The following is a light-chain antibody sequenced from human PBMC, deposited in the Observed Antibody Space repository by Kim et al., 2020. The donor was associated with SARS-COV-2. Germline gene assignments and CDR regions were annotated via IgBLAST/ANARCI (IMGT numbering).Light chain of an antibody. CDR2: YDS. CDR1: NIGSKS. J-gene: IGLJ2*01. Sequence: SYELTQPPSVSVAPGKTARITCGGNNIGSKSVHWYQQKPSQAPVLVIYYDSDRPSGIPERFSGSNSGNTATLTISRVEAGDEADYYCQVCDSGVVFGGGT. V-gene: IGLV3-21*04. CDR3: QVCDSGVV.